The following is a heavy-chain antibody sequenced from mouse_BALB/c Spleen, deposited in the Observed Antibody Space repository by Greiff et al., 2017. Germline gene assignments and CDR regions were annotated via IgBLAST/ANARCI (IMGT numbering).Heavy chain of an antibody. CDR3: AREGVYRYDSDY. D-gene: IGHD2-14*01. CDR2: IYPGNSDT. V-gene: IGHV1-87*01. Sequence: VKLQQSGTVLARPGASVKMSCKASGYTFTSYWMHWVKQRPGQGLEWIGAIYPGNSDTSYNQKFKDKATLTADKSSSTAYMQLSSLTSEDSAVYYCAREGVYRYDSDYWGQGTTLTVSS. CDR1: GYTFTSYW. J-gene: IGHJ2*01.